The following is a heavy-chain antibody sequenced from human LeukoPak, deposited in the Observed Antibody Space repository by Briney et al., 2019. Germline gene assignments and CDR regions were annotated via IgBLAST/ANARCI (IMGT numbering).Heavy chain of an antibody. CDR3: VSSGWSFDY. J-gene: IGHJ4*02. CDR1: GVTFSSYW. CDR2: IKQDGSEK. Sequence: PGGSLRLSCAASGVTFSSYWMSWVRQAPGRGLEWVANIKQDGSEKYYVDSVKGRFTISRDNAKNSLYLQMNSLRAEDTAVYYCVSSGWSFDYWGQGTLVTVSS. D-gene: IGHD6-19*01. V-gene: IGHV3-7*01.